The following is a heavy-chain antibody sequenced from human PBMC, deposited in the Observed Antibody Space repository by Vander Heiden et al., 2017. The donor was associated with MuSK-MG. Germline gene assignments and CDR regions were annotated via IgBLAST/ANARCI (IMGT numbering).Heavy chain of an antibody. J-gene: IGHJ4*01. CDR3: SIHQGSGRSWFIDY. CDR1: GGSISTRSYY. Sequence: QLQLQESGPGLVKPSETLSLTCTVSGGSISTRSYYWGGIRQPPGKGLEWIGSIYYSGSKYYNPVLKSRVTISVDTSKNQLSRKLRSVTAEETAVYYYSIHQGSGRSWFIDYWGHGSMGTLSS. V-gene: IGHV4-39*01. D-gene: IGHD3-3*01. CDR2: IYYSGSK.